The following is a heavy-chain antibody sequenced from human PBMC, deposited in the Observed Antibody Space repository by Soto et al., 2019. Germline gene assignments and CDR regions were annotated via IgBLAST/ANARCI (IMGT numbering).Heavy chain of an antibody. V-gene: IGHV4-30-4*01. Sequence: SETLSLTCTVSGGSIISSDYYWSLIRQPPGKGLEWIGYIYYSGSTYYNPSLKSRVTISVDTSKNQFSLKLSSVTAADTAVYYCARDRVAIFGVVIPYCYGMDVWGQGTTVTVSS. J-gene: IGHJ6*02. CDR1: GGSIISSDYY. D-gene: IGHD3-3*01. CDR2: IYYSGST. CDR3: ARDRVAIFGVVIPYCYGMDV.